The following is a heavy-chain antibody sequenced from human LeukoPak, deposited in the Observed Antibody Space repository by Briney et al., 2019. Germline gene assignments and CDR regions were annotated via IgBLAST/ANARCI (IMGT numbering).Heavy chain of an antibody. CDR1: GGSISPYY. Sequence: SETLSLTCTVSGGSISPYYWSWIRQPAGKGLGWIGRIYSSGNTDYNPSLKGRVTISVDKSKNQFSLKLSSVAAADTAVYYCAREGSGSCYNVVFDFWGQGTLVTVSS. CDR3: AREGSGSCYNVVFDF. CDR2: IYSSGNT. J-gene: IGHJ4*02. V-gene: IGHV4-4*07. D-gene: IGHD3-10*01.